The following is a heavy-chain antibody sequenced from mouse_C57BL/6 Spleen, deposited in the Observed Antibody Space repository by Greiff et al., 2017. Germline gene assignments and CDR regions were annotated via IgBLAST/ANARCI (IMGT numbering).Heavy chain of an antibody. CDR1: GYTFTSYW. V-gene: IGHV1-64*01. CDR2: IHPNSGST. J-gene: IGHJ1*03. D-gene: IGHD1-1*01. Sequence: QVQLQQSGAELVKPGASVKLSCKASGYTFTSYWMHWVKQRPGQGLEWIGMIHPNSGSTNYNEKFKSKATLTVDKSSSTAYMQLSSLTSEDSAVYYCARSPFITTVVTYWYFDVWGTGTTVTVSS. CDR3: ARSPFITTVVTYWYFDV.